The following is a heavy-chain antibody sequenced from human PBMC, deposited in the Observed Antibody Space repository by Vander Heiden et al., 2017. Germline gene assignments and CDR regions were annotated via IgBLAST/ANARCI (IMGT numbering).Heavy chain of an antibody. V-gene: IGHV1-18*01. D-gene: IGHD3-10*01. J-gene: IGHJ4*02. CDR1: GYTFTNSG. Sequence: QVQLVQSGGEVKKPGASVKVSCKASGYTFTNSGFGWVRQAPGQGLEWIGWINPYNGDTNYEQTLQGRVTMTTDTSTSTAYTELRSLRSDDTAVYYCARRSSSGVEFDYWGQGTLITVSS. CDR2: INPYNGDT. CDR3: ARRSSSGVEFDY.